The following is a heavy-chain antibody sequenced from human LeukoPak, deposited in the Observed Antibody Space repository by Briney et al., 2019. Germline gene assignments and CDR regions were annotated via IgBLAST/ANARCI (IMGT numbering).Heavy chain of an antibody. CDR2: VFYTGST. CDR1: RGSISSDY. CDR3: VRCSGGNLYFPD. Sequence: SETLSLTCIVSRGSISSDYWSWIRQPPGKGLEWIGYVFYTGSTKYDPSLKSRVTISLDTSKNQFSLKLSSVTAADTAMYYCVRCSGGNLYFPDWGQGALVTVSS. V-gene: IGHV4-59*01. D-gene: IGHD2-15*01. J-gene: IGHJ1*01.